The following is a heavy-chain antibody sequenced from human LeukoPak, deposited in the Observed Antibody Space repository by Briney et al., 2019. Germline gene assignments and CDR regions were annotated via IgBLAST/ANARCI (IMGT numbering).Heavy chain of an antibody. Sequence: ASVKVSCKASGYTFTSYDINWVRQATGQGLEWMGWMNPNSGNTGYAQKFQGRITMTRNTSISKAYMELSSLTSEDTAVYYCARIAAAGNRRLNYWGQGTLVTVSS. V-gene: IGHV1-8*01. CDR2: MNPNSGNT. CDR3: ARIAAAGNRRLNY. D-gene: IGHD6-13*01. J-gene: IGHJ4*02. CDR1: GYTFTSYD.